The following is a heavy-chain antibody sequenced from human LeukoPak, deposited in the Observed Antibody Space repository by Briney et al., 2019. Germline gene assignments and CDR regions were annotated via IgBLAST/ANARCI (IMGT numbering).Heavy chain of an antibody. CDR1: GYSFTSYW. V-gene: IGHV5-51*01. Sequence: GESLKISCKGSGYSFTSYWIGWVRQMPGKGLEWMGIIYPGDSDTKYSPSFQGQVTISADRSISTAYLQWSSLKVSDTAMYYCARSAGVYDYCMDVWGKGTTVTVSS. J-gene: IGHJ6*03. CDR3: ARSAGVYDYCMDV. CDR2: IYPGDSDT. D-gene: IGHD3-10*01.